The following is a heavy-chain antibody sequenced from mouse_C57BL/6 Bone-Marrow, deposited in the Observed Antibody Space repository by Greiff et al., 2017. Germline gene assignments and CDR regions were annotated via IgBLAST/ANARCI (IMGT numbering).Heavy chain of an antibody. CDR1: GFSLTSYG. CDR3: ATKGGLRRGDYFDY. J-gene: IGHJ2*01. V-gene: IGHV2-2*01. Sequence: VQLVESGPGLVQPSQSLSITCTVSGFSLTSYGVHWVRQSPGKGLEWLGVIWSGGSTDYNAAFISRLSISKDNSKSQVFFKMNSRQADDTAIYYCATKGGLRRGDYFDYGGQGTTLTVSS. CDR2: IWSGGST. D-gene: IGHD2-4*01.